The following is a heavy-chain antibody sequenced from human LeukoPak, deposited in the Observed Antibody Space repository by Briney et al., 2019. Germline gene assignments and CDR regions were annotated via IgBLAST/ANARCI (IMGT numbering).Heavy chain of an antibody. CDR3: ASQLRGYSYDADY. D-gene: IGHD5-18*01. CDR1: GGSFSGYY. CDR2: INHSGST. J-gene: IGHJ4*02. Sequence: SETLSLTCAVYGGSFSGYYWSWIRQPPGKGLEWIGEINHSGSTNYNPSLKSRVTISVDTSKNQFSLKLSSVTAADTAVYYCASQLRGYSYDADYWGQGTLVTVSS. V-gene: IGHV4-34*01.